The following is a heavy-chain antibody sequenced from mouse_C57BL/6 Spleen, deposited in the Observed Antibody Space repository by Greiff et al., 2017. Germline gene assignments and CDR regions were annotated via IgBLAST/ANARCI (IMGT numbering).Heavy chain of an antibody. CDR3: SRGNLWLRRGSFYAMDY. J-gene: IGHJ4*01. Sequence: VQLQQSGPELVRPAASVTLSCKASGYTFTDYEMHWVKQTPVHGLEWIGAIAPERGGTAYTQQFTGTGILTADESSSRAYMELRSRTSEDAAVYYCSRGNLWLRRGSFYAMDYWGQGTSVTVSS. CDR2: IAPERGGT. V-gene: IGHV1-15*01. D-gene: IGHD2-2*01. CDR1: GYTFTDYE.